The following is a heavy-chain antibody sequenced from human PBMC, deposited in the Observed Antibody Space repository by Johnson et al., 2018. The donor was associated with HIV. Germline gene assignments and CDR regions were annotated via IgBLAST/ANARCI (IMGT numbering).Heavy chain of an antibody. CDR1: GFTFSSYA. CDR2: ISGSGGST. V-gene: IGHV3-23*01. Sequence: VQLMESGGGLVQPGGSLRLSCAASGFTFSSYAMSWVRQAPGKGLEWVSAISGSGGSTYYAESVKGRFTISRDNSKNTLYLQMNSLRAEDTAVYYCAKGLGSSGYYYGGAFDIWGQGTMVTVSS. D-gene: IGHD3-22*01. CDR3: AKGLGSSGYYYGGAFDI. J-gene: IGHJ3*02.